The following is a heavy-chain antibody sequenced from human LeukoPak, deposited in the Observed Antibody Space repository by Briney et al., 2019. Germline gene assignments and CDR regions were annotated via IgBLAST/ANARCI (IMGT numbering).Heavy chain of an antibody. CDR1: GYSFTSYW. CDR2: IYPGDSDT. J-gene: IGHJ6*03. CDR3: ARRGIAAAGYYYYYMDV. Sequence: GESLKISCKGSGYSFTSYWIGWVRQMPGKGLEWMGIIYPGDSDTRYSPSFQGQVTISADKSISTAYLQWSSLKASDTAMYYCARRGIAAAGYYYYYMDVWGKGTTVTVSS. D-gene: IGHD6-13*01. V-gene: IGHV5-51*01.